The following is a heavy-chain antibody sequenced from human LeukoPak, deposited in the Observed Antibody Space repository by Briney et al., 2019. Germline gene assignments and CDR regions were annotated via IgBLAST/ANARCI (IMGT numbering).Heavy chain of an antibody. D-gene: IGHD2-2*01. V-gene: IGHV3-30*04. CDR1: GFTFSSYA. CDR2: ISYEGSNK. CDR3: ARDGGAVVVPAALFDY. Sequence: PGGSLRLSCSASGFTFSSYAMHWVRQAPGKGLGWVAGISYEGSNKYYADSVKGRFTISRDNYKNTLYLQMNSLRAEDTAVYYCARDGGAVVVPAALFDYWGQGTLVTVSS. J-gene: IGHJ4*02.